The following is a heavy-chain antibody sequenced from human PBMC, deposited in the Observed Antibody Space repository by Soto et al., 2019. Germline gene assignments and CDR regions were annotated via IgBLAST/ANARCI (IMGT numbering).Heavy chain of an antibody. V-gene: IGHV1-18*01. CDR1: GYTFTSHG. CDR3: ARLKNDFWSGYYSDY. D-gene: IGHD3-3*01. J-gene: IGHJ4*02. CDR2: ISAYNGNT. Sequence: ASVQVSCKASGYTFTSHGISWVRQAPGQGLEWMGWISAYNGNTNYAQKLQGRVTMTTDTSTSTAYMELRSMRSDDTAVYYCARLKNDFWSGYYSDYWGQGTLVTVSS.